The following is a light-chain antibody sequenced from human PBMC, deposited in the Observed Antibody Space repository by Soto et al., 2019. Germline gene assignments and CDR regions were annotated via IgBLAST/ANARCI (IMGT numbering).Light chain of an antibody. J-gene: IGLJ1*01. CDR3: SSYTSSSTYV. CDR1: RSDVGGYNY. V-gene: IGLV2-14*01. CDR2: DVT. Sequence: QSVLTQPAPVSGSPGQSITISCTGTRSDVGGYNYVYWHQQHPGKAPKLMIYDVTNRPSGVSDRFSGSKSGNTASLTISGLQAEDEADYYCSSYTSSSTYVFGAGTKVTVL.